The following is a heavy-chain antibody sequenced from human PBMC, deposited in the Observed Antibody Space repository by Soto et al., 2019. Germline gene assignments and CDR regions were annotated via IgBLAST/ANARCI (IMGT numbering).Heavy chain of an antibody. CDR3: ARGSIPAASYFDF. J-gene: IGHJ4*02. CDR1: GGTFMTHA. CDR2: IIPMFGTA. V-gene: IGHV1-69*01. D-gene: IGHD2-2*01. Sequence: QVSCNASGGTFMTHAIIWVRQAHGQGLEWMGGIIPMFGTANYAPKFQGTVTITADESTTTAYMELRSLRSEDTAVYYCARGSIPAASYFDFWGQGTLVT.